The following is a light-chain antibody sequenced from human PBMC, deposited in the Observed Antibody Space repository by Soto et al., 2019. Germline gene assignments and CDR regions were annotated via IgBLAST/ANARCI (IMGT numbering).Light chain of an antibody. CDR3: SSYTSSSTLYV. Sequence: VLTQPASLAWAPRQSMTLSCTGTSGDVGGYNYVSWYQQHPGKAPKLMIYDVSNRPSGVSNRFSGSKSGNTASLTISGLQAEDGADYYCSSYTSSSTLYVFGTGTKVTVL. CDR1: SGDVGGYNY. J-gene: IGLJ1*01. V-gene: IGLV2-14*01. CDR2: DVS.